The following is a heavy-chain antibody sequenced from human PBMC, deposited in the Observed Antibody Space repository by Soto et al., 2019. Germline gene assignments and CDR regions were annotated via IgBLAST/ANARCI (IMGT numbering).Heavy chain of an antibody. CDR3: ARGRKRSMIVVVITQGGYAFDI. D-gene: IGHD3-22*01. Sequence: GASVKVSCKAPGGTFSSYAISWVRQAPGQGLEWMGGIIPIFGTANYAQKFQGRVTITADKSTSTAYMELSSLRSEDTAVYYWARGRKRSMIVVVITQGGYAFDIWGQGTMVTVSS. J-gene: IGHJ3*02. CDR2: IIPIFGTA. CDR1: GGTFSSYA. V-gene: IGHV1-69*06.